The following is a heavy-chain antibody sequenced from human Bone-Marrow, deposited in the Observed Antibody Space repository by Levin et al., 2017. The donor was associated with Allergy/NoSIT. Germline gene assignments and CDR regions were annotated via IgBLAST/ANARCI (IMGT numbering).Heavy chain of an antibody. CDR1: GFSVSNHY. CDR2: IYSGGGR. D-gene: IGHD6-13*01. CDR3: ARGKADDY. V-gene: IGHV3-53*01. Sequence: PGGSLRLSCAASGFSVSNHYIARVRQAPGKGLEWVSVIYSGGGRYYAESVKGRFTISRDNSKNTVYLQMNSLRAEDTAVYYCARGKADDYWGQGTLVTVSS. J-gene: IGHJ4*02.